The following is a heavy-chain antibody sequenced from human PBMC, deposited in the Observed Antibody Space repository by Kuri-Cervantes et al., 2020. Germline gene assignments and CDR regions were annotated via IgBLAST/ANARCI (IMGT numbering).Heavy chain of an antibody. CDR3: AKDMGYSGSYLDY. Sequence: GESLKISCAASGFTFSSYDMHWVRQATGKGLEWVSAIGTAGDTYYPGSVKGRFTISRENAKNSLYLQMNSLRTEDTALYYCAKDMGYSGSYLDYWGQGTLVTVSS. D-gene: IGHD1-26*01. V-gene: IGHV3-13*01. CDR2: IGTAGDT. J-gene: IGHJ4*02. CDR1: GFTFSSYD.